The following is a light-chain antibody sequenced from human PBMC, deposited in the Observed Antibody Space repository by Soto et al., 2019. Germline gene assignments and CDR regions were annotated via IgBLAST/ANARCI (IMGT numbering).Light chain of an antibody. CDR1: SSNSGAGYD. Sequence: QSVLTQPPSVSGAPGQRVTISCTGSSSNSGAGYDVHWYQQLPGPAPKLLIYGNSNRPSGVPDRFSGSKSGTSASLAITGLQAVDEADYYCQSYDSSLSGVVFGGGTKLTVL. CDR3: QSYDSSLSGVV. J-gene: IGLJ2*01. CDR2: GNS. V-gene: IGLV1-40*01.